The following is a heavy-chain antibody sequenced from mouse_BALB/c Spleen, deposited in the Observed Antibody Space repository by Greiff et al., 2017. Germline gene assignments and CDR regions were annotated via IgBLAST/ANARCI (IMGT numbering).Heavy chain of an antibody. CDR3: ARGEGLRRYFDY. V-gene: IGHV1-9*01. D-gene: IGHD2-2*01. CDR1: GYTFSSYW. CDR2: ILPGSGST. Sequence: VQLQQSGAELMKPGASVKISCKATGYTFSSYWIEWVKQRPGHGLEWIGEILPGSGSTNYNEKFKGKATFTADTSSNTAYMQLSSLTSEDSAVYYCARGEGLRRYFDYWGQGTTLTVSS. J-gene: IGHJ2*01.